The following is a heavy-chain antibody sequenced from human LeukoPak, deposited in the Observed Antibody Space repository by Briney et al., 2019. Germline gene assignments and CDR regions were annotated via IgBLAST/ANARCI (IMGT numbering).Heavy chain of an antibody. V-gene: IGHV3-48*01. CDR3: ARDHGSSSPDYYFDY. Sequence: SGGSLRLSCAASGFTLSSYSMNWVRQAPGKGLEWVSYISTGSSTIYYADSVKGRFTISRDNAKNSLYLQVSSLRAGDTAVYYCARDHGSSSPDYYFDYWGQGTLVTVSS. D-gene: IGHD6-6*01. CDR2: ISTGSSTI. CDR1: GFTLSSYS. J-gene: IGHJ4*02.